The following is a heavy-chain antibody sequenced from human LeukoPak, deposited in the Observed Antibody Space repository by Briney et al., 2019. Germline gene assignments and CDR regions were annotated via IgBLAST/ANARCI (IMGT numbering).Heavy chain of an antibody. V-gene: IGHV3-48*03. D-gene: IGHD3-10*01. J-gene: IGHJ4*02. Sequence: GGSLRLSCAASGFTISSYEMNWVRQAPGKGLEWVSYISSSGSTIYYADSVKGRFTISRDNAKNSLYLQMNSLRAEDTAVYYCARGHWWFGGTPNYPYYFDYWGQGTLVTVSS. CDR1: GFTISSYE. CDR2: ISSSGSTI. CDR3: ARGHWWFGGTPNYPYYFDY.